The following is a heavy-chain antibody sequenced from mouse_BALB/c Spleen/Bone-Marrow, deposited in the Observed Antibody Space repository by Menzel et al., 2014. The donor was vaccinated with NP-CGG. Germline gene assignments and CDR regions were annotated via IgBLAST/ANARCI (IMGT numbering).Heavy chain of an antibody. CDR3: TRSNYGYWYFDV. D-gene: IGHD1-1*01. J-gene: IGHJ1*01. CDR2: SNPSNGGS. Sequence: LVESGAELVKPGASVKLSCKASGYTFSNYYMYWVKQRPGQGLEWIGESNPSNGGSNFNEKFKSMATLTVDKSSSTAYMQLSSLTSEDSAVYYCTRSNYGYWYFDVWGAGTTVTVSS. CDR1: GYTFSNYY. V-gene: IGHV1S81*02.